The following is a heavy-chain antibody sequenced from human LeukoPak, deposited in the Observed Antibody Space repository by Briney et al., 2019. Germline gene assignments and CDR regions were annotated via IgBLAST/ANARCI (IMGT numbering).Heavy chain of an antibody. D-gene: IGHD6-19*01. Sequence: GGSLRLSCAASGFTFSNYWMHWVRQAPGKGLVWVSRVNSDGSTINYADSVKGRFTISRDNTKNTLYLQMNSLRAEDTAVYYCARGEYNSGWSLSDYWGQGTLVTVSS. CDR3: ARGEYNSGWSLSDY. CDR2: VNSDGSTI. V-gene: IGHV3-74*01. J-gene: IGHJ4*02. CDR1: GFTFSNYW.